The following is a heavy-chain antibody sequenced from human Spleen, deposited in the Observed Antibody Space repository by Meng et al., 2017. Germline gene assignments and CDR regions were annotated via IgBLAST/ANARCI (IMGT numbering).Heavy chain of an antibody. D-gene: IGHD6-19*01. CDR1: GYTFTNYA. Sequence: ASVKVSCKASGYTFTNYAIKWVRQAPGQGLEWMGWINTNTGNPTYAQGFTGRFVFSLDTSVSTAYLQISSLNPEDTAVYYCARVSVAVDYWGQGTLFTVSS. CDR3: ARVSVAVDY. V-gene: IGHV7-4-1*02. J-gene: IGHJ4*02. CDR2: INTNTGNP.